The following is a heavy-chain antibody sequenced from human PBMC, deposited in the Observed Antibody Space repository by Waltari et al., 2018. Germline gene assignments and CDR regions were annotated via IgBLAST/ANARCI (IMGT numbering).Heavy chain of an antibody. Sequence: EERLLESGGGLVQPGDSLRLSCAGSGFRFSNYWMNWVRKPPGQGLVWVERIGNDETSISYADSVKGRLTISRDNAKNTVYLQMKRLRVEDTAVYYCARLAPRTYRSPVPGRHYYYGMDVWGQGTTVTVSS. CDR2: IGNDETSI. J-gene: IGHJ6*02. D-gene: IGHD3-10*01. CDR3: ARLAPRTYRSPVPGRHYYYGMDV. V-gene: IGHV3-74*01. CDR1: GFRFSNYW.